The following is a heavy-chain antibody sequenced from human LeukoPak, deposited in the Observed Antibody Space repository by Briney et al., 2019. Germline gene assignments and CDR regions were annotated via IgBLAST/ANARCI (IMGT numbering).Heavy chain of an antibody. CDR3: ARIGYSSSCFDY. CDR2: IKQDGSEK. J-gene: IGHJ4*03. D-gene: IGHD6-13*01. V-gene: IGHV3-7*01. CDR1: GFTFSNYG. Sequence: PGGSLRLSCAASGFTFSNYGMHWVRQAPGKGLEWVANIKQDGSEKLYVDSMKGRFTISRDNAKNSVYLQMNSLRAEDTAVYFCARIGYSSSCFDYWGQGTPVTVSS.